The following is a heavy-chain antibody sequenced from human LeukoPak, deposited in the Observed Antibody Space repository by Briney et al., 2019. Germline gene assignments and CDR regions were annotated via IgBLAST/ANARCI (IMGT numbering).Heavy chain of an antibody. V-gene: IGHV4-61*02. CDR3: AREFRKGWDWFDP. Sequence: SETLSLTCTVSGGSIISGTYYWSWIRQPAGKGLEWIGRIHAGGSTNYNPSLKSRVTISADTSKNQFSLKLSSVTAADTAVYYCAREFRKGWDWFDPWGQGTLVTVSS. J-gene: IGHJ5*02. CDR1: GGSIISGTYY. D-gene: IGHD1-26*01. CDR2: IHAGGST.